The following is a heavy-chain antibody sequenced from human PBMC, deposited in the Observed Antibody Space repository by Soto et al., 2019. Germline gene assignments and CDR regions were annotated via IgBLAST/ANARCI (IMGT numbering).Heavy chain of an antibody. CDR2: ISHSGST. Sequence: QVQLQQWGAGLLKPSETLSLTCGVYGGSFSDYYWSWIRQPPGKGLEWFGEISHSGSTNYNPSLKNRITISGDTSKNPFSLKLSSVTAADTAVYYCAIRYSSSSKYFHHWGQGTLVTVSS. D-gene: IGHD6-13*01. J-gene: IGHJ1*01. CDR1: GGSFSDYY. CDR3: AIRYSSSSKYFHH. V-gene: IGHV4-34*01.